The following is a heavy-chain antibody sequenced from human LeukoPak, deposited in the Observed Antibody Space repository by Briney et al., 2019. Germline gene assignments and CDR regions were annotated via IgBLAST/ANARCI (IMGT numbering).Heavy chain of an antibody. Sequence: GESLKISCKGSGYSFSSNWIGWVRQMHGKGLEWMRIIYPGDSDTRYSPSFQGQVTISADKSINTAYLQWSSLKASDTATYYCARHRPGYCNSTSCYYSYYFDYWGQGTLVAVSS. D-gene: IGHD2-2*01. CDR3: ARHRPGYCNSTSCYYSYYFDY. V-gene: IGHV5-51*01. J-gene: IGHJ4*02. CDR2: IYPGDSDT. CDR1: GYSFSSNW.